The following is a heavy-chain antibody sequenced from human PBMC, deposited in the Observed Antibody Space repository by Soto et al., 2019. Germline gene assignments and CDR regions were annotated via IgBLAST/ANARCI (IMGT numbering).Heavy chain of an antibody. Sequence: ASVKVSCKASGGTFSKYTIDWVRQAPGEGLEWMGWIIPLFGTANYAQKFQGRVTITADEVTSTAYMELRSLRSEDTALYYCARQCDYDTSGYYYAYWGQGTLVTVSS. CDR1: GGTFSKYT. D-gene: IGHD3-22*01. CDR2: IIPLFGTA. J-gene: IGHJ4*02. CDR3: ARQCDYDTSGYYYAY. V-gene: IGHV1-69*13.